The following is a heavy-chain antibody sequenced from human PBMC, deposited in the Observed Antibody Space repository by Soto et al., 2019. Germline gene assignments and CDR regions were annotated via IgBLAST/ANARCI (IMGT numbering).Heavy chain of an antibody. CDR1: GYSFTNYW. V-gene: IGHV5-10-1*01. J-gene: IGHJ4*02. CDR3: ARSYDSSGYYLPFDS. D-gene: IGHD3-22*01. CDR2: IDPSDSYT. Sequence: GESLKISCKGSGYSFTNYWINWVRQMPGKGLEWMGRIDPSDSYTNYSPSFQGHVTISADKSISTAYLQWSSLKASDTAMYYCARSYDSSGYYLPFDSWGQGTLVTVS.